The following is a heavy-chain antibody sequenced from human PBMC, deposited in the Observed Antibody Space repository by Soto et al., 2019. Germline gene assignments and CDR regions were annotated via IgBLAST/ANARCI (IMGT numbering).Heavy chain of an antibody. CDR2: ISAHNGKT. CDR3: ARVDTAMVTASY. J-gene: IGHJ4*02. V-gene: IGHV1-18*01. Sequence: QVQLVQSGAEVKKPGASVKVSCKASGYSFSSYAISWVRQAPGQGLEWMGWISAHNGKTNYPQKLQGRVTMTTDTSARTVYMVLRSLRSDDTAVDYCARVDTAMVTASYWGQGTLVTVSS. D-gene: IGHD5-18*01. CDR1: GYSFSSYA.